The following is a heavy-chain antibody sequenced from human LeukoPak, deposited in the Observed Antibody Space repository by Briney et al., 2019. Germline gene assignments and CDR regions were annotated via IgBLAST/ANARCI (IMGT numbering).Heavy chain of an antibody. CDR2: IWYDGSNK. V-gene: IGHV3-33*06. CDR3: AKDGGSSSGWLKYYFDY. CDR1: GFTFSSYG. J-gene: IGHJ4*02. Sequence: GGTLRLSCAASGFTFSSYGMHWVRQAPGKGLEWGAVIWYDGSNKYYADSVKGRFTISRDNSKNTLYLQMNSLRAEDTAVYYCAKDGGSSSGWLKYYFDYWGRGTLVTVSS. D-gene: IGHD6-19*01.